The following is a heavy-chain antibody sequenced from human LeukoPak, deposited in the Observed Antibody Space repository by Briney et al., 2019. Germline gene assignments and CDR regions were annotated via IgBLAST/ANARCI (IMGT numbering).Heavy chain of an antibody. V-gene: IGHV4-59*01. D-gene: IGHD3-22*01. CDR2: IYYSGST. CDR1: GGSISSYY. J-gene: IGHJ4*02. Sequence: SETLSLTCTVSGGSISSYYWSWIRQPPGKGLEWIGYIYYSGSTNYNPSLKSRVTISVDTSKNQFSLKLSPVTAADTAVYYCARGYYYDSSGYSYYFDYWGQGTLVTVSS. CDR3: ARGYYYDSSGYSYYFDY.